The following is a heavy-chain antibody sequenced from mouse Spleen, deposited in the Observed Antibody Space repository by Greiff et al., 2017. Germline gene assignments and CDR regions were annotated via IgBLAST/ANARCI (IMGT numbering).Heavy chain of an antibody. Sequence: EVMLVESGGGLVKPGGSLKLSCAASGFTFSDYGMHWVRQAPEKGLEWVAYISSGSSTIYYADTVKGRFTISRDNAKNTLFLQMTSLRSEDTAMYYCARREGTYYFDYWGQGTTLTVSS. D-gene: IGHD3-3*01. CDR3: ARREGTYYFDY. V-gene: IGHV5-17*01. CDR1: GFTFSDYG. CDR2: ISSGSSTI. J-gene: IGHJ2*01.